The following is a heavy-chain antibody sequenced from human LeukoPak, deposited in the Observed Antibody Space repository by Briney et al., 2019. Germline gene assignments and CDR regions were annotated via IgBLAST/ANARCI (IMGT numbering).Heavy chain of an antibody. CDR1: GYSISSGHY. CDR3: AREDSSGYYLDY. V-gene: IGHV4-38-2*02. CDR2: IYHSGST. D-gene: IGHD3-22*01. Sequence: SETLSLTCAVSGYSISSGHYWGWIRQPPGKGLEWIGSIYHSGSTYYNPSLKSRVTISVDTSKNQFSLKLSSVTAADTAVYYCAREDSSGYYLDYWGQGTLVTVSS. J-gene: IGHJ4*02.